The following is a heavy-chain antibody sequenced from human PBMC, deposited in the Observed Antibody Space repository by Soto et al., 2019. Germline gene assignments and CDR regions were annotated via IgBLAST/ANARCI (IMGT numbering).Heavy chain of an antibody. CDR2: IWHDGSNK. J-gene: IGHJ6*03. D-gene: IGHD2-15*01. V-gene: IGHV3-33*01. CDR3: ARGIYYMDV. CDR1: GFTFSSYG. Sequence: QVQLVESGGGVVLPGRSLRLSCAASGFTFSSYGMHWVRQAPGKGLEWVAVIWHDGSNKYYADSVKGRFTISRDNSKNTLYLQMNSLRAEDTAVYYCARGIYYMDVWGKGTTVTVSS.